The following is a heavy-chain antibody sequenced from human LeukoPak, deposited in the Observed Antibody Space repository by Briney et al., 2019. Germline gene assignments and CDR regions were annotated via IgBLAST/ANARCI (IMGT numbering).Heavy chain of an antibody. CDR3: ARLPYCTNGVCYTISSAFDI. CDR2: IYPGDSDT. Sequence: KGGESLKISCKGSGCSFTSYWIGWVRQMPGKGLEWMGIIYPGDSDTRYSPSFQGQVTISADKSISTAYLQWSSLKASDTAMYYCARLPYCTNGVCYTISSAFDIWGQGTMVTVSS. D-gene: IGHD2-8*01. J-gene: IGHJ3*02. CDR1: GCSFTSYW. V-gene: IGHV5-51*01.